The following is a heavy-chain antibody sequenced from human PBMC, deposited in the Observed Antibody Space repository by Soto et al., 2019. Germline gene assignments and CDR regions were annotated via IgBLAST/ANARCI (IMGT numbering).Heavy chain of an antibody. CDR1: GGSFSGYY. J-gene: IGHJ6*01. Sequence: LSLTCAVYGGSFSGYYWSWIRQPPGNGLDWMGEINHSGSTNYNPSLKSRLTISADTSKNQFSLKLSSVTAADTAVYYCARGRGILLRGAVVAAGTTCYHYYDGIEGCGGVTTVNVCS. CDR3: ARGRGILLRGAVVAAGTTCYHYYDGIEG. CDR2: INHSGST. V-gene: IGHV4-34*01. D-gene: IGHD3-16*01.